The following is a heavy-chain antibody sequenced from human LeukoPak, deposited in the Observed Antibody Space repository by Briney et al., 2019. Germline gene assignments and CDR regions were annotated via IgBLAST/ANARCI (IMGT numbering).Heavy chain of an antibody. J-gene: IGHJ6*03. CDR2: ISSSGSTI. CDR3: ARVEYSSSHQIYYYYYYYMDV. Sequence: SGGSLRLSCAASGFTFSDYFMSWIRQAPGKGLEWVSYISSSGSTIYYADSVKGRFSISRDNAKNSLYLQMNSLRAEDTAVYYCARVEYSSSHQIYYYYYYYMDVWGKGTTVTVSS. D-gene: IGHD6-6*01. CDR1: GFTFSDYF. V-gene: IGHV3-11*04.